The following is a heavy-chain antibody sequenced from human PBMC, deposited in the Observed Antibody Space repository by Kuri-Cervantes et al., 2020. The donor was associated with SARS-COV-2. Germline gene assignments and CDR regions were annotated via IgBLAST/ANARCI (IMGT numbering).Heavy chain of an antibody. CDR3: AKAFYGGNRGGVDY. CDR2: ISWNSGSI. Sequence: GGSLRLSCAASGFTFDDYAMHWVRQAPGKGLEWVSGISWNSGSIGYADSVKGRFTISRDNVKNSLYLQMNSLRAEDTALYYCAKAFYGGNRGGVDYWGQGTLVTVSS. D-gene: IGHD4-23*01. CDR1: GFTFDDYA. V-gene: IGHV3-9*01. J-gene: IGHJ4*02.